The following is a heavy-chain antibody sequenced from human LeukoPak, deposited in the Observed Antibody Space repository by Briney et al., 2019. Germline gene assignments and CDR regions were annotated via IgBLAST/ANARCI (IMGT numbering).Heavy chain of an antibody. CDR1: GFTFSSYD. CDR2: IRGSGGTT. V-gene: IGHV3-23*01. Sequence: GRSLRLSCAASGFTFSSYDIHWVRQAPGKGLEWVSAIRGSGGTTYYADSVKGRFTISRDNSKNTVYLQMNSLRAEDTAVYHCAKAHGSYFFDFWGQGMLVTVSS. J-gene: IGHJ4*02. CDR3: AKAHGSYFFDF. D-gene: IGHD5-24*01.